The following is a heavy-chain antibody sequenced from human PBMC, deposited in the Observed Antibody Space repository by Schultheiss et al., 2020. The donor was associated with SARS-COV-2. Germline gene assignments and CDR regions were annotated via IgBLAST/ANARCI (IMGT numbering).Heavy chain of an antibody. CDR1: GGTFSSYA. V-gene: IGHV1-2*06. CDR2: INPNSGGT. D-gene: IGHD6-13*01. J-gene: IGHJ4*02. CDR3: ARGKVAGGLPDH. Sequence: ASVKVSCKASGGTFSSYAISWVRQAPGQGLEWMGRINPNSGGTNYAQKFQGRVTMTRDTSISTAYMELSRLRSGDTAVYYCARGKVAGGLPDHWGQATLVTVSS.